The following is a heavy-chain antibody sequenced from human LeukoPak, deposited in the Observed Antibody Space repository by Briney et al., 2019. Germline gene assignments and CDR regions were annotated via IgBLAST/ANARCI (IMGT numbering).Heavy chain of an antibody. J-gene: IGHJ5*02. CDR3: ARHGGYCSSTSCYNWFDP. D-gene: IGHD2-2*01. V-gene: IGHV4-4*09. CDR1: GGSISSYY. Sequence: SETLSLTCTVSGGSISSYYWSWIRQPPGKGLGWIGYIYTSGSTNYNPSLKSRVTISVDTSKNQFSLKLSSVTAADTAVYYCARHGGYCSSTSCYNWFDPWGQGTLVTVSS. CDR2: IYTSGST.